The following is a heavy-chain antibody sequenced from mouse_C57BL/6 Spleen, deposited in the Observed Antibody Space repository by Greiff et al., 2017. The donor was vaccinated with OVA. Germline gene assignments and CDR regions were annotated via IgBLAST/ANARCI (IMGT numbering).Heavy chain of an antibody. V-gene: IGHV5-17*01. D-gene: IGHD2-1*01. CDR2: ISSGSSTI. J-gene: IGHJ4*01. Sequence: EVQVVESGGGLVKPGGSLKLSCAASGFTFSDYGMHWVRQAPEKGLEWVAYISSGSSTIYYADTVKGRFTISRDNAKNTLFLQMTSLRSEDTAMYYCARGNPYYAMDYWGQGTSVTVSS. CDR3: ARGNPYYAMDY. CDR1: GFTFSDYG.